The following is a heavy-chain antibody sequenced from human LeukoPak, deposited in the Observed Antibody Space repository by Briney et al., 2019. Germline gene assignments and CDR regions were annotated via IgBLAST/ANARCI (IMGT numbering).Heavy chain of an antibody. J-gene: IGHJ6*03. CDR2: INHSGST. V-gene: IGHV4-34*01. Sequence: SETLSLTCAVYGGSLSGYYWSWIRQPPGKGLEWIGEINHSGSTNYNPSLKSRVTISVDTSKNQFSLKLSSVTAADTAVYYCARGYYYYMDVWGKGTTVTVSS. CDR1: GGSLSGYY. CDR3: ARGYYYYMDV.